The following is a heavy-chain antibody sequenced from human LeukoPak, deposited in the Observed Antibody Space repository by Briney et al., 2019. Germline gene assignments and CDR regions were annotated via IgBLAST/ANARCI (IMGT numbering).Heavy chain of an antibody. V-gene: IGHV3-30*18. D-gene: IGHD1-26*01. CDR3: ANGPAALRSNPFNWFDP. J-gene: IGHJ5*02. Sequence: GRSLRLSCAASGFTFSNYGMHWVRQAPGKGLEWVAVISYDGSNKYYADSVKGRFTISRDNSKNTLYLQMNSLRAEDTAVYYCANGPAALRSNPFNWFDPWGQGTLVTVSS. CDR2: ISYDGSNK. CDR1: GFTFSNYG.